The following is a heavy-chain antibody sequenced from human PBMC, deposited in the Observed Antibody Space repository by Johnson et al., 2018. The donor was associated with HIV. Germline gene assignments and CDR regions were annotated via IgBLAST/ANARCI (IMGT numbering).Heavy chain of an antibody. CDR3: AKDQYGSGSYDKGNAFDI. V-gene: IGHV3-30-3*01. CDR1: GFTFSSYS. J-gene: IGHJ3*02. Sequence: QVQLVESGGGVVQPGRSLRLSCAASGFTFSSYSMHWVRQAPGKGLEWVALISYDGTNKYYAGSVKGRFTISRDNSKNTLSLQMNSLRAEDTAVYYCAKDQYGSGSYDKGNAFDIWGQGTMVTVSS. D-gene: IGHD3-10*01. CDR2: ISYDGTNK.